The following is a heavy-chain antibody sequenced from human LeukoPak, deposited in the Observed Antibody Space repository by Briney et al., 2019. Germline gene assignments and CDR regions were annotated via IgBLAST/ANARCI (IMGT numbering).Heavy chain of an antibody. D-gene: IGHD2-21*01. Sequence: GGSLRLSCGASGVTFNSDDMHWGRRAPGKGLEWVAVIRSDGYKRYYGDFGKGRLTICRDKSNNTLFLEENCVRGDDTAVYYCARGVAGSAFDYWGQGTLVAVSS. V-gene: IGHV3-33*01. J-gene: IGHJ4*02. CDR3: ARGVAGSAFDY. CDR1: GVTFNSDD. CDR2: IRSDGYKR.